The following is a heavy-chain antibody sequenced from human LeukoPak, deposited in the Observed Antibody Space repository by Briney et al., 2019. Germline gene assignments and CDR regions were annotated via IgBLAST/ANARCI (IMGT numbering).Heavy chain of an antibody. D-gene: IGHD4-17*01. CDR3: ARARPQTTEYDY. V-gene: IGHV3-53*01. Sequence: GGSLRLSCAASGFTFSSYYMSWVRQAPGKGLEWVSVIYSDDRTYYADSVEGRFTIFRGNSENTVYLQMNSLRAEDTAVYYCARARPQTTEYDYWGQGTLVTVSS. CDR1: GFTFSSYY. CDR2: IYSDDRT. J-gene: IGHJ4*02.